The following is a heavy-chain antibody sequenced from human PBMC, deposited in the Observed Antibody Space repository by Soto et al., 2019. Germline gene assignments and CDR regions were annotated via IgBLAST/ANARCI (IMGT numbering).Heavy chain of an antibody. Sequence: SETLSLTCAVSGGSISSSAYSWSWIRQPPGKGLEWIGFIYQSGSTYYNPSLKSRLTMSLDRPKNQFSLKLTSVTAADTAIYYCAREVLYYDSSGYSWDDAFDIWGQGTMVTV. V-gene: IGHV4-30-2*01. CDR3: AREVLYYDSSGYSWDDAFDI. D-gene: IGHD3-22*01. J-gene: IGHJ3*02. CDR1: GGSISSSAYS. CDR2: IYQSGST.